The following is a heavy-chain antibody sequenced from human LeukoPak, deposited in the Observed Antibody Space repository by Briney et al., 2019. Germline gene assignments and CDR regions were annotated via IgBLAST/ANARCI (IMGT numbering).Heavy chain of an antibody. D-gene: IGHD3-22*01. CDR2: INPNSGGT. V-gene: IGHV1-2*06. CDR3: ARHYDSSGNYFDY. Sequence: ASVKVSCTASGYTFTGYYMHWVRQAPGQGLEWMGRINPNSGGTNYAQKFQGRVTMTRDTSISTAYMELSRLRSDDTAVYYCARHYDSSGNYFDYWGQGTLVTVSS. CDR1: GYTFTGYY. J-gene: IGHJ4*02.